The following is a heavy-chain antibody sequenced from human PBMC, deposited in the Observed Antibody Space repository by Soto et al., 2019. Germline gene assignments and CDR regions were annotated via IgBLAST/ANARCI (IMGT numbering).Heavy chain of an antibody. CDR3: AHSYGSRGKIPSFDY. CDR1: GFSLSTSGVG. J-gene: IGHJ4*02. CDR2: IYWDDDK. Sequence: QITLKESGPTLVKPTQTLTLTCTFSGFSLSTSGVGVGWIRQPPGKALEWLALIYWDDDKRYSPSLKSRLTIXXDXSXXQVVLTMTNMDPVDTATYYCAHSYGSRGKIPSFDYWGQGTLVTVSS. D-gene: IGHD3-10*01. V-gene: IGHV2-5*02.